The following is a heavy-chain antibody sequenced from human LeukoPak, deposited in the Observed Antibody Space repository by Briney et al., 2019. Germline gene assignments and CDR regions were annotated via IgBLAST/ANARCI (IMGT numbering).Heavy chain of an antibody. CDR3: ARGLLSNYYDSRANWFDP. D-gene: IGHD3-22*01. V-gene: IGHV4-39*07. Sequence: SETLSLTCTVSGGSISSSSYYWGWIRQPPGKGLEWIGSIYYSGSTYYNPSLKSRVTISVDTSKNQFSLKLRSVTAADTAVYYCARGLLSNYYDSRANWFDPWGQGTLVTVSS. CDR2: IYYSGST. CDR1: GGSISSSSYY. J-gene: IGHJ5*02.